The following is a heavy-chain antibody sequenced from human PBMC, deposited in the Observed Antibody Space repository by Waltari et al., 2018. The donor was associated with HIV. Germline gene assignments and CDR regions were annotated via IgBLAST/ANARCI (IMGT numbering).Heavy chain of an antibody. Sequence: QVQLQQWGAGLLKPSETLSVTCTVSGGSLGTYYWNWVRHFPGKGLGGIGEINPSGGTTYKPSLKSRVTISRDWSKNLVSLKLTSVTAADTALYYCAGIVHRASYSMDVWGQGTTVTVSS. V-gene: IGHV4-34*02. CDR3: AGIVHRASYSMDV. CDR1: GGSLGTYY. D-gene: IGHD2-21*01. J-gene: IGHJ6*02. CDR2: INPSGGT.